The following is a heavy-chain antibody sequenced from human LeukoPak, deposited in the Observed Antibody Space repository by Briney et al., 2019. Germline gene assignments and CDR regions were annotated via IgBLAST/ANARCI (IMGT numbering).Heavy chain of an antibody. V-gene: IGHV4-4*09. CDR1: GGSISSYY. J-gene: IGHJ4*02. CDR2: IHTSGGT. Sequence: SETLSLTCTVSGGSISSYYWSWIRQPPGKGLEWIGYIHTSGGTNYNPSLKSRVTISVDTSKNQFSLKLSSVTAADTAVYYCARDGRGYCSSTSCYIDYWGQGTLVTVSS. D-gene: IGHD2-2*01. CDR3: ARDGRGYCSSTSCYIDY.